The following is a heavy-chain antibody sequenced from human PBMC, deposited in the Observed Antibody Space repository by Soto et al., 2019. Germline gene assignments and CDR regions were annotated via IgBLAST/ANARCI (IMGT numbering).Heavy chain of an antibody. V-gene: IGHV3-23*01. Sequence: GGSLRLSCAASGFTFSSYAMSWVRQAPGKGLEWVSTITNTGGGTYYADSVRGRFTISRDNSKNTLYLQMNSLRAEDTAVYYCAKRWAVAGTVQEHLKTFDNWGQGTLVTVSS. CDR1: GFTFSSYA. J-gene: IGHJ4*02. D-gene: IGHD6-19*01. CDR3: AKRWAVAGTVQEHLKTFDN. CDR2: ITNTGGGT.